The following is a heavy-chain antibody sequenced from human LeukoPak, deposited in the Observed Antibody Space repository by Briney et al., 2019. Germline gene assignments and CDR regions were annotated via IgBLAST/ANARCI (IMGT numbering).Heavy chain of an antibody. J-gene: IGHJ3*02. Sequence: GGSLRLSCAASKFTFSDYSMNWVRQAPGKGLEWVSSISSSSSYIYYADSVKGRFTISRDNAKNSLYLQMNSLRAEDTAVYYCARDGWELLRDAFDIWGQGTMVTVSS. CDR2: ISSSSSYI. V-gene: IGHV3-21*01. CDR1: KFTFSDYS. CDR3: ARDGWELLRDAFDI. D-gene: IGHD1-26*01.